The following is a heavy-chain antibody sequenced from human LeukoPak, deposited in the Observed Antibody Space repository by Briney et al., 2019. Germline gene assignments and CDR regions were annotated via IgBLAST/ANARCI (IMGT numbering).Heavy chain of an antibody. D-gene: IGHD2-2*01. J-gene: IGHJ3*02. CDR3: ARQYCSSTSCNGAFDI. CDR2: IAGNSVTI. Sequence: GGSLRLSCAASGFTFSTYAMNWVRQAPGRGLEWVSVIAGNSVTIRYADSVKGRFTISRDNSKNTLYFQMNGLRAEDTAVYYCARQYCSSTSCNGAFDIWGQGTMVTVSS. V-gene: IGHV3-23*01. CDR1: GFTFSTYA.